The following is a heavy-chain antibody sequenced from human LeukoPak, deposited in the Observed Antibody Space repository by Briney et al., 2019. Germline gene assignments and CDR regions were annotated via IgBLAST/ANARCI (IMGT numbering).Heavy chain of an antibody. V-gene: IGHV5-51*01. CDR2: IYPSDSDT. CDR1: GYSFTSYW. CDR3: ARRTGRSGYGI. D-gene: IGHD3-3*01. Sequence: GESGQISCKGSGYSFTSYWIGWVRQMPGKGLEWMGIIYPSDSDTKYSPSFEGQVTISVDKAISTAYLQWSSLKGSDTAMYYCARRTGRSGYGIWGQGKMVTVSS. J-gene: IGHJ3*02.